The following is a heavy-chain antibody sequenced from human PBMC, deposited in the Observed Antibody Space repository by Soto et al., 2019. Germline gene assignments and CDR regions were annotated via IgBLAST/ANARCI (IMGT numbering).Heavy chain of an antibody. CDR1: GFTVSSNY. J-gene: IGHJ4*02. Sequence: GGSLRLSCAASGFTVSSNYMSWVRQAPGKGLEWVSVIYSGGSTYYADSVKGRFTISRDNSKNTLYLQMNSLRAEDTAVYYCARESSSGWYFDDWGKGTLVPVSS. CDR3: ARESSSGWYFDD. CDR2: IYSGGST. V-gene: IGHV3-66*01. D-gene: IGHD6-19*01.